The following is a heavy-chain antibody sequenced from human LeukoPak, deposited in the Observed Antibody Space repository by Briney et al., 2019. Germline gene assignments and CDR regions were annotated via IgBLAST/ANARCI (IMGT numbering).Heavy chain of an antibody. CDR3: ATLRDGRFYHFDF. D-gene: IGHD3-16*01. CDR1: GHTSTDYG. J-gene: IGHJ4*02. Sequence: GASVKGSCPATGHTSTDYGIIWIRPAPGQGLEWMGWISSHNDVMNYAQKFQGRVTLTKDTSTDTAYMELRSLSSDDTAVYYCATLRDGRFYHFDFWGQGTLVTVSS. V-gene: IGHV1-18*01. CDR2: ISSHNDVM.